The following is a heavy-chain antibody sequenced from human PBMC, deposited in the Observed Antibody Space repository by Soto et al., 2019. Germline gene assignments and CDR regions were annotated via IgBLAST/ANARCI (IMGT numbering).Heavy chain of an antibody. J-gene: IGHJ4*02. CDR2: IYHSGST. CDR1: GGSISSSNW. D-gene: IGHD6-19*01. CDR3: ARVAVAGTLFDY. Sequence: QVQLQESGPGLVKPSRTLSLTCAVSGGSISSSNWWCWVRQPPGKGLQWIGEIYHSGSTNYNPSPKSRPTISVDKSKNRFSLKLSSVTAADTAVYYCARVAVAGTLFDYWGQGTLVTVSS. V-gene: IGHV4-4*02.